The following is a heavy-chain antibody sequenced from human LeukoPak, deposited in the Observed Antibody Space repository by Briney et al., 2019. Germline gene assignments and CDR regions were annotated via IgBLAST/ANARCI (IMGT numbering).Heavy chain of an antibody. D-gene: IGHD3-10*01. J-gene: IGHJ6*02. V-gene: IGHV3-74*01. CDR1: GFTFSRYW. CDR3: AKADYYGSGSYYRYYYYYGMDV. Sequence: GGSLRLSCAASGFTFSRYWMHWVRQAPGKRPVWVSCINEDGSTTRHADAVKGRFTNSRDNAKNTLYLQMNSLRDEDTAVYYCAKADYYGSGSYYRYYYYYGMDVWGQGTTVTVSS. CDR2: INEDGSTT.